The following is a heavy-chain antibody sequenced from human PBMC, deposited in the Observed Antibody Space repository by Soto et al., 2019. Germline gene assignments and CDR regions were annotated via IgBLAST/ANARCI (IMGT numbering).Heavy chain of an antibody. CDR3: ARLGRRLGYCSSTRCNNFDY. CDR2: IYYSGST. D-gene: IGHD2-2*01. CDR1: GGSISSSSYY. Sequence: ETLALAGTVSGGSISSSSYYWGWIRQPPGKGLEWIGSIYYSGSTYYNPSLKSRVTISVDTSKNQFSLRLSSVTAADTAVYYCARLGRRLGYCSSTRCNNFDYWGQGTLVTVYS. J-gene: IGHJ4*02. V-gene: IGHV4-39*01.